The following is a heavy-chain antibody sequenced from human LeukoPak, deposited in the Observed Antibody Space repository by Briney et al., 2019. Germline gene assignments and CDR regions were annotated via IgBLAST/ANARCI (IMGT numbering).Heavy chain of an antibody. CDR2: INSDGSST. CDR3: AKDRPTKVSGAFDI. CDR1: GFSFSSYW. D-gene: IGHD1/OR15-1a*01. J-gene: IGHJ3*02. Sequence: GGSLRLSCAAPGFSFSSYWMHWVRQVPGKGLVWVSRINSDGSSTTYADSVKGRFTISRDNSKNTLYLQMNSLRAEDTAVYYCAKDRPTKVSGAFDIWGQGTMVTVSS. V-gene: IGHV3-74*01.